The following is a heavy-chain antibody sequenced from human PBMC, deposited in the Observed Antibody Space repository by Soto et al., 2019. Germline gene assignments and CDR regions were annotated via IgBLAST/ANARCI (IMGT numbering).Heavy chain of an antibody. Sequence: PSETLSLTCTVSGGSISSSSYYWGWIRQPPGKGLEWIGSIYYSGSTYYNPSLKSRVTISVDTSKNQFSLKLSSVTAADTAVYYCARRGAAMVRGLMSWFAPWGQGTLVTVYS. J-gene: IGHJ5*02. CDR3: ARRGAAMVRGLMSWFAP. V-gene: IGHV4-39*01. CDR2: IYYSGST. CDR1: GGSISSSSYY. D-gene: IGHD3-10*01.